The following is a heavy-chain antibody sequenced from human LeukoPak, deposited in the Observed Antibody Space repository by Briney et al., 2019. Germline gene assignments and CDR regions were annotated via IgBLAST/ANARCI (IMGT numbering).Heavy chain of an antibody. J-gene: IGHJ5*02. CDR2: IYYSGST. D-gene: IGHD2-2*02. V-gene: IGHV4-30-4*01. CDR1: GGSISSGDYY. Sequence: PSETLSLTCTVSGGSISSGDYYWSWIRQPPGKGLEWIGYIYYSGSTYYNPSLKSRVTISVDTSKNQFSLKLSSVTAADTAVYYCARGSEAAILEGAVGYNWFDPWGQGTLVTVSS. CDR3: ARGSEAAILEGAVGYNWFDP.